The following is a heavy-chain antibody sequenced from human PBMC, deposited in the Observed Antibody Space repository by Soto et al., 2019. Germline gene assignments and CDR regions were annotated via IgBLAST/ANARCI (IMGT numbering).Heavy chain of an antibody. Sequence: QVQLLQSGAEVKKPGASVKVSCKASGYTFTNYGITWVRQAPGQGLEWMGWISAYNGDTHYTQRLQGRVTMTTDTSTSTAYMELRGLRSDDTAVYXXAXXXXXVGYFYYYMDVWGKGTTVTVSS. CDR2: ISAYNGDT. V-gene: IGHV1-18*01. J-gene: IGHJ6*03. CDR3: AXXXXXVGYFYYYMDV. CDR1: GYTFTNYG.